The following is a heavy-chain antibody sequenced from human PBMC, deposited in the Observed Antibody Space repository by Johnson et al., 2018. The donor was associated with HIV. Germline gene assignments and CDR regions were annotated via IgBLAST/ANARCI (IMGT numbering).Heavy chain of an antibody. CDR2: ISYDGSNK. D-gene: IGHD7-27*01. CDR1: GFTFSSYT. V-gene: IGHV3-30*04. J-gene: IGHJ3*02. CDR3: AKDRNWGRLLDGFDI. Sequence: QVQLVESGGGVVQPGRSLRLSCAASGFTFSSYTMHWVRQAPGKGLEWVAVISYDGSNKYYADSVKGRFTISRDSSKNTLYLQMNSLRPEDTAVYYCAKDRNWGRLLDGFDIWGRGTMVTVSS.